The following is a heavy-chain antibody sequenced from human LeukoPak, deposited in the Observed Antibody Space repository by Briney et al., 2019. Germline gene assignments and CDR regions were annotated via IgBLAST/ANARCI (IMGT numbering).Heavy chain of an antibody. CDR1: GFTFSSYG. Sequence: GGSLRLSCAASGFTFSSYGMHWVRQAPGKGLEWVAVIWYDGSNKYYADSVKGRFTISRDNSKNTLYLQMNSLRAEDTAVYYCAKDTDYGDSQFDYWGQGTLVTVSS. V-gene: IGHV3-33*06. J-gene: IGHJ4*02. CDR2: IWYDGSNK. D-gene: IGHD4-17*01. CDR3: AKDTDYGDSQFDY.